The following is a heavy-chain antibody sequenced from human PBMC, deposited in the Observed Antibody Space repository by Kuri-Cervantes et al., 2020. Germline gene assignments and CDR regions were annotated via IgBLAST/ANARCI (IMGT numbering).Heavy chain of an antibody. CDR1: GYFIRSGNY. CDR3: ARGRGYSSGSDYYYYYMDV. Sequence: SETLSLTCAVSGYFIRSGNYWGWIRQTPGKGLEWIGEINHSGSTNYNPSLKSRVTISVDTSKNQFSLKLSSVTAADTAVYYCARGRGYSSGSDYYYYYMDVWGKGTTVTVSS. D-gene: IGHD6-25*01. V-gene: IGHV4-38-2*01. J-gene: IGHJ6*03. CDR2: INHSGST.